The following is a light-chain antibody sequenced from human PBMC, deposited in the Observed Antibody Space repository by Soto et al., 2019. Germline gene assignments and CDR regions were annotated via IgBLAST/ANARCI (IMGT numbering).Light chain of an antibody. CDR3: QQYNNWPIT. CDR2: DAS. Sequence: EIVLTQSPATLSLSPGERATLSCRASQSVSRYLAWYQQKPGQAPRLLIYDASSRAAGIPARFSGSGSGTEFTLTISSLQSEDFAVYYCQQYNNWPITFGQGTRLEV. CDR1: QSVSRY. V-gene: IGKV3D-15*01. J-gene: IGKJ5*01.